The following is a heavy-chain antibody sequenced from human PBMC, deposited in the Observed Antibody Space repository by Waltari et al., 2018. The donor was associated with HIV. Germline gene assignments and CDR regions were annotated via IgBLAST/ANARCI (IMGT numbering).Heavy chain of an antibody. J-gene: IGHJ4*02. CDR1: SFTFIDLA. D-gene: IGHD3-22*01. V-gene: IGHV3-23*04. Sequence: EEQLVECGGGLGPAAGTLRRACAASSFTFIDLALAGVCQAPGKGLEGVSPISGSGGSTYYADSVKGRCTISRGNSKNTLYLQMNSLRAEDTALYYCAKDDSTGSSGYYPFHYWGQGTLITVSS. CDR2: ISGSGGST. CDR3: AKDDSTGSSGYYPFHY.